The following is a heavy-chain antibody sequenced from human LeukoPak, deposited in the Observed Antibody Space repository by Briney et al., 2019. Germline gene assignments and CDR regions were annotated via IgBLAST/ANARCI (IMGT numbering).Heavy chain of an antibody. D-gene: IGHD6-13*01. Sequence: PGGSLRLSCAASGFSFSRYAMSWVRQAPGKGLEWISLISSSSSYIYYADSLKGRSTISRDNAKNSLFLQMNSLRAEDTAVYYCARVSSSWEVPDYWGQGTLVTVSS. CDR2: ISSSSSYI. CDR1: GFSFSRYA. V-gene: IGHV3-21*04. J-gene: IGHJ4*02. CDR3: ARVSSSWEVPDY.